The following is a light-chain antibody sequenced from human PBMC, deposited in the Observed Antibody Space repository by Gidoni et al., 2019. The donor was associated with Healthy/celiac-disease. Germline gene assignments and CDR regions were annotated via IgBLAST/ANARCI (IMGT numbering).Light chain of an antibody. Sequence: DSQRPQSPSPLSASEGDRVTITCRASQSISSYLNWYQQKPGKAPKLLIYAASSLQSGIPSRFSGSGSGTDFTLTISSLQPEDFATYYCQQSYSTLITFGQGTRLEIK. V-gene: IGKV1-39*01. CDR1: QSISSY. CDR3: QQSYSTLIT. CDR2: AAS. J-gene: IGKJ5*01.